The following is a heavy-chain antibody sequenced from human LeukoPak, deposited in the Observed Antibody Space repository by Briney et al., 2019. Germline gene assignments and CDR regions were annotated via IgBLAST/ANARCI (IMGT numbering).Heavy chain of an antibody. Sequence: GSLRLSCAASGFTFSDYSMSWIRQAPGKGLEWVSYISSSGSTIYYADSAKGRFTISRDNAKNSLYLQMNSLRAEATAVYYCARGGFSGYDYYYYGMDVWGQGTTVTVSS. J-gene: IGHJ6*02. CDR2: ISSSGSTI. V-gene: IGHV3-11*01. CDR3: ARGGFSGYDYYYYGMDV. CDR1: GFTFSDYS. D-gene: IGHD5-12*01.